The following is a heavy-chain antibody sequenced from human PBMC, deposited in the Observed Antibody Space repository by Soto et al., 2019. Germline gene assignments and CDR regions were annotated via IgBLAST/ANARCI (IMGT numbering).Heavy chain of an antibody. CDR2: IKQDGSEK. CDR3: VRXLSITGTTLGYYYGMDV. D-gene: IGHD1-7*01. J-gene: IGHJ6*02. Sequence: GSLRLSCAASGFTFSSYWMSWVRQAPGKGLEWVANIKQDGSEKYYVDSVKGRFTISRDNAKNSLYLQMNSLRAEDTAVYYCVRXLSITGTTLGYYYGMDVWGQGTTVTVSS. V-gene: IGHV3-7*03. CDR1: GFTFSSYW.